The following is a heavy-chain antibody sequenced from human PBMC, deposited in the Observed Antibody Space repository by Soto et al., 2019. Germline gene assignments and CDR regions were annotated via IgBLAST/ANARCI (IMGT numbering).Heavy chain of an antibody. CDR2: IRSGAT. Sequence: EVQLVESGGGLVKPGESLRLSCAASGFTFSDAWMSWVRQAPGQGLEWVGRIRSGATDYAAPVKGRFTVSREDSKNTLYLQMNSLKIEDTAVYYCTTVFWGSSPYRIDNWGQGTLVTVSS. CDR1: GFTFSDAW. J-gene: IGHJ4*02. V-gene: IGHV3-15*01. CDR3: TTVFWGSSPYRIDN. D-gene: IGHD6-13*01.